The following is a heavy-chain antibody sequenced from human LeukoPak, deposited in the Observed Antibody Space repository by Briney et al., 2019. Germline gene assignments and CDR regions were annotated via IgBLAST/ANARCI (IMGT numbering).Heavy chain of an antibody. Sequence: PSETLSLTCTVSGGSISSSYYYWGWIRQPPGKGLEWIGSIYYSGSTYYNPSLKSRVTISVDTSKNQFSLKLRSVTAADTAVYYCARGLGAMGYYYYGMDVWGQGTTVTVSS. CDR2: IYYSGST. V-gene: IGHV4-39*01. J-gene: IGHJ6*02. D-gene: IGHD5-18*01. CDR1: GGSISSSYYY. CDR3: ARGLGAMGYYYYGMDV.